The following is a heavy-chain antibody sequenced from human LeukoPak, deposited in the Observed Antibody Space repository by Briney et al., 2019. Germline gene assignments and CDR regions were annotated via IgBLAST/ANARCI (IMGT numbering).Heavy chain of an antibody. J-gene: IGHJ4*02. CDR3: ARDRSIVGASAGLDY. V-gene: IGHV3-30*04. CDR1: GFTFSSYA. D-gene: IGHD1-26*01. Sequence: GGSLRLSCAASGFTFSSYAMHWVRQAPGKGLEWVAVISYDGSNKYYADSVKGRFTISRDNSKNTLYLQMNSLRAEDTAVYYCARDRSIVGASAGLDYWGQGTLVIVSS. CDR2: ISYDGSNK.